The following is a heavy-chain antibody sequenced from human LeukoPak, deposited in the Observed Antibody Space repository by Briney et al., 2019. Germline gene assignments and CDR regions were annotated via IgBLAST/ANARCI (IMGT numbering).Heavy chain of an antibody. CDR3: ARGSSGTEGFDP. V-gene: IGHV1-18*01. D-gene: IGHD6-19*01. Sequence: ASVKVSCKASDYSFSKFGISWVRQAPGRGLEWVGWIYNGNTKYAQSPQGRVTMTTDTSTSTAYMELRSLISDDTAVYYCARGSSGTEGFDPWGQGTLVTVSS. CDR2: IYNGNT. CDR1: DYSFSKFG. J-gene: IGHJ5*02.